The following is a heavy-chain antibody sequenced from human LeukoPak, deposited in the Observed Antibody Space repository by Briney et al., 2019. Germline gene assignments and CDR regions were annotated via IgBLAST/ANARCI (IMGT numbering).Heavy chain of an antibody. CDR3: ARASHYSSSSGFAS. V-gene: IGHV4-34*01. Sequence: PSETLSLTCAVYGGSFSGYYWTWIRQPPGKGLEWIGEIYHSGGTNYNPSLKNRVTISVDTSKNQFSLELNAVTAADTAVYYCARASHYSSSSGFASWGQGTLVTVSS. CDR2: IYHSGGT. J-gene: IGHJ5*01. D-gene: IGHD6-6*01. CDR1: GGSFSGYY.